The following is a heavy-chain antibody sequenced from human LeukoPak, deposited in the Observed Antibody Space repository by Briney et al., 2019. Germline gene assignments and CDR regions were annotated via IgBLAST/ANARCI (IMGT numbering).Heavy chain of an antibody. CDR1: GFTFSSSA. Sequence: GSLRLSCSASGFTFSSSAMHWIRQAPGKGLQYVSAISSNGGSTYHADSVKGRFTISRDNSKNTLYLQMSSLRAEDTAVYYCVKSPSNSWPIDYWGQGTLVTVSS. J-gene: IGHJ4*02. D-gene: IGHD6-13*01. V-gene: IGHV3-64D*06. CDR2: ISSNGGST. CDR3: VKSPSNSWPIDY.